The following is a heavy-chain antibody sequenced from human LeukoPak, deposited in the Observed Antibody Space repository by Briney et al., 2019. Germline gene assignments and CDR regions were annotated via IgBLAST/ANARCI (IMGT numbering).Heavy chain of an antibody. J-gene: IGHJ4*02. V-gene: IGHV3-21*01. CDR3: ARARYSGYDCFDY. CDR1: GFTFSSYS. CDR2: ISSSSSYI. D-gene: IGHD5-12*01. Sequence: GGSLRLSCAASGFTFSSYSMNWVRQAPGKGLEWVSSISSSSSYIYYADSVKGRFTISRDNAKNSLYMQMNSLRAEDTAVYYCARARYSGYDCFDYWAREPWSPSPQ.